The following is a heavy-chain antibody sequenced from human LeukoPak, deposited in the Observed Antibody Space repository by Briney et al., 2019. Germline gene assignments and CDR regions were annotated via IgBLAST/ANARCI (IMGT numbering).Heavy chain of an antibody. D-gene: IGHD2-15*01. J-gene: IGHJ1*01. CDR1: GFSFNTYA. CDR3: AQQVGYCSSGSCYFTY. CDR2: ISNTGGST. Sequence: GGSLRLSCAASGFSFNTYAMSWVRQAPGKGLEWVSAISNTGGSTYYADSVKGRSTISRDKSKNTLSLQMNSLRAEDTAVYYCAQQVGYCSSGSCYFTYWGQGTLVTVSS. V-gene: IGHV3-23*01.